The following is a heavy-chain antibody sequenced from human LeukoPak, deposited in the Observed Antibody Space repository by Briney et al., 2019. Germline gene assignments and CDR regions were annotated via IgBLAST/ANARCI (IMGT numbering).Heavy chain of an antibody. CDR1: GFTFSSYS. J-gene: IGHJ4*02. Sequence: GGSLRLSCAASGFTFSSYSMNWVRRAPGKGLEWVSYISSSSSTIYYADSVKGRFTISRDNAKNSLYLQMNSLRDEDTAVYYCARDGGDGYNYPYYFDYWGQGTLVTVSS. D-gene: IGHD5-24*01. CDR2: ISSSSSTI. V-gene: IGHV3-48*02. CDR3: ARDGGDGYNYPYYFDY.